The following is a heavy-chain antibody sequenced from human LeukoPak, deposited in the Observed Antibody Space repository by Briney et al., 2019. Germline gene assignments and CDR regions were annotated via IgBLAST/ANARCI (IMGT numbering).Heavy chain of an antibody. CDR2: VYYNGNT. CDR3: ARVGEYYDFWSGYLNWFDP. V-gene: IGHV4-59*01. D-gene: IGHD3-3*01. Sequence: SETLSLTCTVSGASIRTYYWSWIRQPPGKGLEWIGYVYYNGNTNCSPSLKSRVTMSVDTPKNQFSLKLSSVTAADTAVYYCARVGEYYDFWSGYLNWFDPWGQGTLVTVSS. J-gene: IGHJ5*02. CDR1: GASIRTYY.